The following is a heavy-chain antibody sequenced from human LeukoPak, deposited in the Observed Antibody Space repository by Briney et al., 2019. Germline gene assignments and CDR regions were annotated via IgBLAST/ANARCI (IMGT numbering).Heavy chain of an antibody. CDR3: ARAGSCSGGSCYSGY. D-gene: IGHD2-15*01. Sequence: ASVKVSCKASGYTFTSYGISWVRQAPGQGLEWMGWINPNSGGTNYAQKFQGRVTMTRDTSISTAYMELSRLRSDDTAVYYCARAGSCSGGSCYSGYWGQGTLVTVSS. J-gene: IGHJ4*02. CDR1: GYTFTSYG. V-gene: IGHV1-2*02. CDR2: INPNSGGT.